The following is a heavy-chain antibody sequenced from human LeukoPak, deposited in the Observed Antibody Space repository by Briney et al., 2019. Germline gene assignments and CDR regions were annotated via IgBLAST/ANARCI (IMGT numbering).Heavy chain of an antibody. CDR1: GFTFDDYA. CDR3: AKASSSEYYMDV. CDR2: ISWNSGSI. Sequence: GGSLRLSCAASGFTFDDYAMHWVRQAPGKGLEWVSGISWNSGSIGYADSVKGRFTISRDNAKNSLYLQMNSLRAEDMALYYCAKASSSEYYMDVWGKGTTVTVSS. J-gene: IGHJ6*03. D-gene: IGHD6-6*01. V-gene: IGHV3-9*03.